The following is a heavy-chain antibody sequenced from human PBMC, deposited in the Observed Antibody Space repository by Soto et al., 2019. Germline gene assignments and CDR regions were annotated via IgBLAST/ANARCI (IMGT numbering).Heavy chain of an antibody. D-gene: IGHD1-1*01. CDR1: GYTFTSHG. Sequence: QYGLEVRKPGASVRLSCKASGYTFTSHGISWVRQAPGQGLEWVGWISPFNGRRDIGDSFQGRVSLSTDAGSAYLEVRGLRFDDTAIYFCGRCIQPSVPSATDVWGQGTTVIVSS. CDR3: GRCIQPSVPSATDV. V-gene: IGHV1-18*01. J-gene: IGHJ6*02. CDR2: ISPFNGRR.